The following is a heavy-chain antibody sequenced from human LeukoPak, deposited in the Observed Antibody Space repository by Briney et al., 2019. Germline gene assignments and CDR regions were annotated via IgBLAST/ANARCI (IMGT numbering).Heavy chain of an antibody. Sequence: PSETLSLTCAVYGGSFSGYYWSWIRQPPGKGLEWIGEINHSGSTNYNPSLKSRVTISVDTSKNQFSLKLSSVTAADTAVYYCARFTGYSYGAYYFDYWGQGTLVTVSS. CDR1: GGSFSGYY. D-gene: IGHD5-18*01. CDR2: INHSGST. CDR3: ARFTGYSYGAYYFDY. V-gene: IGHV4-34*01. J-gene: IGHJ4*02.